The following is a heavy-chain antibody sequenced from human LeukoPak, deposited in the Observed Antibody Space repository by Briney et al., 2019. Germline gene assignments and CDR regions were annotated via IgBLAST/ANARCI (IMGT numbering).Heavy chain of an antibody. CDR1: GFTFSSYA. CDR3: AKDEMVRGVIIGPVWFDP. D-gene: IGHD3-10*01. Sequence: GGSLRLSCAASGFTFSSYAMSWVRQAPGKGLEWVSAISGSGGSTYYADPVKGRFTISRDNSKNTLYLQMNSLRAEDTAVYYCAKDEMVRGVIIGPVWFDPWGQGTLVTVSS. J-gene: IGHJ5*02. V-gene: IGHV3-23*01. CDR2: ISGSGGST.